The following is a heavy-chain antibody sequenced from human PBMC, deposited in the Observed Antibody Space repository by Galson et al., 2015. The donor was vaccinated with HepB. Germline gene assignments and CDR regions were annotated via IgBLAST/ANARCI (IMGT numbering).Heavy chain of an antibody. CDR3: AKIGQRWELLPYFDY. D-gene: IGHD1-26*01. CDR1: GFTSSSYA. J-gene: IGHJ4*02. Sequence: SLRLSCAASGFTSSSYAMSWVRQAPGKGLEWVSAISGSGGSTYYADSVKGRFTISRDNSKNTLYLQMNSLRAEDTAVYYCAKIGQRWELLPYFDYWGQGTLVTVSS. CDR2: ISGSGGST. V-gene: IGHV3-23*01.